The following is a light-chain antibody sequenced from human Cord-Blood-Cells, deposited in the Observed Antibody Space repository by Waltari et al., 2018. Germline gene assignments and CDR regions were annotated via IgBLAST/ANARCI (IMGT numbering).Light chain of an antibody. CDR3: LQDYSTPIT. J-gene: IGKJ5*01. Sequence: AIQIPKSPSSLPSSVGDRVTITCRASQGFRNDLGWYQQKPGKAPKLLIYAASSLQSGVPSRFSGSGSGTDFTLTISSLQPEDFAAYYCLQDYSTPITFGQGTRLEIK. CDR1: QGFRND. V-gene: IGKV1-6*01. CDR2: AAS.